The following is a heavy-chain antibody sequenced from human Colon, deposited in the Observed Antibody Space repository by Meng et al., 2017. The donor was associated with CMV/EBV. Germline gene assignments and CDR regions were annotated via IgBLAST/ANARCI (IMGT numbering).Heavy chain of an antibody. V-gene: IGHV4-34*01. D-gene: IGHD3-10*01. J-gene: IGHJ5*02. CDR1: GGSFSGYY. CDR2: INHSGST. CDR3: ARGGGYNWFDP. Sequence: SLTCAVYGGSFSGYYWSWIRQPPGQGLEWIGEINHSGSTNYNPSLKSRVTISVDTSKNQFSLKLSSVTAADTAVYYCARGGGYNWFDPWGQGTLVTVSS.